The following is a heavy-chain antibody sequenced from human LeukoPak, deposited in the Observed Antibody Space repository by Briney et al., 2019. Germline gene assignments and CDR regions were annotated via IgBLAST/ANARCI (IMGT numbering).Heavy chain of an antibody. CDR3: TRDRSRAEDD. J-gene: IGHJ4*02. Sequence: GGSLRLSCAASGFTFRGHWMSWVRQAPGKGLEWVANINQGGSDKYYVDSVKGRFTISRDNANDLLYLQMNSLRGEDTAVYYCTRDRSRAEDDWGQGTLVTVSS. D-gene: IGHD1-14*01. CDR2: INQGGSDK. CDR1: GFTFRGHW. V-gene: IGHV3-7*01.